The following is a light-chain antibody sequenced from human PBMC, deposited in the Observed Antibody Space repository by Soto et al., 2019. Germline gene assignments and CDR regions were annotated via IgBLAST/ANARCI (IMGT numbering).Light chain of an antibody. V-gene: IGLV2-14*01. CDR1: SSDIGAYDY. CDR2: LVS. Sequence: QSVLTQPASVSGSPGQSITISCTGTSSDIGAYDYVSWYQQYPGKAPKLMIYLVSTRPSGVSDRFSGSKSGNTASLTISGLQTEDEADYYCSSYTGSSTLYVFGTGTQLTVL. CDR3: SSYTGSSTLYV. J-gene: IGLJ1*01.